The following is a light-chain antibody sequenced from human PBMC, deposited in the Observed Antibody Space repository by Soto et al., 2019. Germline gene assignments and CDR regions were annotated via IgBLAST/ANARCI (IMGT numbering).Light chain of an antibody. CDR3: SSYRSSNTVV. Sequence: SALTQPASVSGSPGQSITISCTGTSSDVGGYDYVSWYQHHPGKAPKLMIYDVSDRPSGVSNRFSGSKSGNTASLTISGLQAEDESDYYCSSYRSSNTVVFGGGTKLTVL. CDR1: SSDVGGYDY. CDR2: DVS. V-gene: IGLV2-14*03. J-gene: IGLJ2*01.